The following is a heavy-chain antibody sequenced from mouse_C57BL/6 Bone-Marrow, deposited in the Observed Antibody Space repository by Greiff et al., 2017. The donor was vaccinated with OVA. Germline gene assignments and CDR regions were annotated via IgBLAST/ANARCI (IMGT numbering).Heavy chain of an antibody. D-gene: IGHD1-1*01. CDR1: GYTFTSYW. Sequence: VQLQQPGAEPVRPGSSVKLSCKASGYTFTSYWMHWVKQRPIQGLEWIGNIDPSDSETHYNQKFKDKATLTVDKSSSTAYMQLSSLTSEDSAVYYCARSPFITTVVATYYYAMDYWGQGTSVTVSS. V-gene: IGHV1-52*01. J-gene: IGHJ4*01. CDR2: IDPSDSET. CDR3: ARSPFITTVVATYYYAMDY.